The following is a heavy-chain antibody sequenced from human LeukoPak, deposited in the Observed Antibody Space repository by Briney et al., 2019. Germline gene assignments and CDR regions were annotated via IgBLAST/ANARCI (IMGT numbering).Heavy chain of an antibody. J-gene: IGHJ1*01. V-gene: IGHV3-74*01. D-gene: IGHD2-2*01. CDR2: IDPDGSNT. CDR3: ARILYCTSISCYSS. Sequence: GGCLRLSCAASGFTFSNYWMHWVRQAPRKGLVWVSRIDPDGSNTTYADSVKGRFTISRDNTKNTLYLQMNSLRAEDTAVYYCARILYCTSISCYSSWGQGTLVTVSS. CDR1: GFTFSNYW.